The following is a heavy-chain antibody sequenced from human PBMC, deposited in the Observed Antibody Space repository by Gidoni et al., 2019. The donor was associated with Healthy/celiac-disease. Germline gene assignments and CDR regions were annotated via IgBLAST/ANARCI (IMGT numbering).Heavy chain of an antibody. CDR1: GFPFSSYG. Sequence: QVQLVESGGGVVQPGRSLSLSCAASGFPFSSYGMHWVRQAPGKGLEWVAVIWYDGSNKYYADSVKGRFTISRDNSKNTLYLQMNSLRAEDTAVDYCARVRMGATKVYYYYGMDVWGQGTTVTVSS. CDR2: IWYDGSNK. CDR3: ARVRMGATKVYYYYGMDV. V-gene: IGHV3-33*01. J-gene: IGHJ6*02. D-gene: IGHD1-26*01.